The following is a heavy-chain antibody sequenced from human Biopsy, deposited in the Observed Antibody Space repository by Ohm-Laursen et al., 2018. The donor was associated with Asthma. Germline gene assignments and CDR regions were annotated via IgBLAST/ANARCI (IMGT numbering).Heavy chain of an antibody. D-gene: IGHD3-22*01. J-gene: IGHJ4*02. CDR2: IYYSGST. CDR3: ARAQDYYDSRGYYRSFDY. CDR1: YGSITSGGYY. Sequence: SDTLSLTCPVSYGSITSGGYYWTWIRQHPGKGLEWIGFIYYSGSTYYNPSLKGRVSISIDTSKNQFSLKLSSVTTADTAVYYCARAQDYYDSRGYYRSFDYWGQGTLVTVSS. V-gene: IGHV4-31*03.